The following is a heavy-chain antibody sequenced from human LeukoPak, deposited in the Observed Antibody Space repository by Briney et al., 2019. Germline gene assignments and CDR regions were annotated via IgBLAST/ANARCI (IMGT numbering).Heavy chain of an antibody. V-gene: IGHV3-48*03. J-gene: IGHJ4*02. D-gene: IGHD3-3*01. CDR2: ISSSGSTI. Sequence: GGSLRLSCAASGFTFSSYEMNWVRQAPGKGLEWISYISSSGSTIYYADSVKGRFTISRDNAKNSLYLQMNSLRAEDTAVYYCARDSSRTIFGPLDYWGQGTLVTVSS. CDR1: GFTFSSYE. CDR3: ARDSSRTIFGPLDY.